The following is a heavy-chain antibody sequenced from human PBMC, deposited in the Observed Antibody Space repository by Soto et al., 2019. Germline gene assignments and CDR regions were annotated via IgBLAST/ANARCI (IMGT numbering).Heavy chain of an antibody. J-gene: IGHJ4*02. CDR2: ISGSAGSSGP. CDR1: GFTFSTYT. Sequence: GGSLRLPCVAFGFTFSTYTMSWVRQAPGKGLEWVSVISGSAGSSGPSYADSVQGRFSISRDNARNTLYLQMNSLRGEDTAMYYCAKARCSTANCYVPEYWGQGTRVTVSS. CDR3: AKARCSTANCYVPEY. D-gene: IGHD2-2*01. V-gene: IGHV3-23*01.